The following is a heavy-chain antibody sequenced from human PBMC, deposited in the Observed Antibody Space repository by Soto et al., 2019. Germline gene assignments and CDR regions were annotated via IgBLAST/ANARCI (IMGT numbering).Heavy chain of an antibody. J-gene: IGHJ5*02. CDR1: GGSISSSSYY. CDR3: ARHTIIRYSSSPPSDP. CDR2: IYYSGST. V-gene: IGHV4-39*01. Sequence: SETLSLTCTVSGGSISSSSYYWGWIRQPPGKGLEWIGSIYYSGSTYYNPSLKSRVTISVGTTKNQFSLKLSSVTAADTAVYYCARHTIIRYSSSPPSDPWGQGTLVTVSS. D-gene: IGHD6-13*01.